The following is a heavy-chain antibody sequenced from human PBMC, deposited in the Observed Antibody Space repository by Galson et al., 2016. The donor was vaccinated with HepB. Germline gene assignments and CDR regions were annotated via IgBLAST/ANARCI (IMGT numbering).Heavy chain of an antibody. J-gene: IGHJ5*02. Sequence: SLRLSCAASGFTFRDHYMTWLRQTPGKGLEFVSYISTGSTYTEYAVSVRGRFAISRDDAKDSLFLQMNSLTAEDTAQYYCARAVVASTAYNWFDPWGQGTLVTVSS. CDR1: GFTFRDHY. CDR2: ISTGSTYT. CDR3: ARAVVASTAYNWFDP. V-gene: IGHV3-11*03. D-gene: IGHD5-12*01.